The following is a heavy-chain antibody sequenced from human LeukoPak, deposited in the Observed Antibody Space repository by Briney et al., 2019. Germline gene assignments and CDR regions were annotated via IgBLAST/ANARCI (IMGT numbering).Heavy chain of an antibody. CDR2: IYSGGST. CDR1: GFTVSSNY. D-gene: IGHD6-13*01. CDR3: ARDGGIAAVDY. Sequence: EPGGSLRLSCAASGFTVSSNYMSWVRQAPGKGLECVSVIYSGGSTYYADSVKGRFTISRDNAKNTLYLQMNSLRAEDTAVYYCARDGGIAAVDYCGQGTLVTVSS. V-gene: IGHV3-66*01. J-gene: IGHJ4*02.